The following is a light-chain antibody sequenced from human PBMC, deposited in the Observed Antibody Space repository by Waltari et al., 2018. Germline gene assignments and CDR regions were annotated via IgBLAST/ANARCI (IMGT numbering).Light chain of an antibody. CDR3: QQSFKTPYS. V-gene: IGKV1-39*01. CDR2: TAS. CDR1: QSISAY. J-gene: IGKJ2*03. Sequence: DIQMTQSPSSLSASVGDRVTITYRASQSISAYLNWYQQKPGKAPTLLIYTASNLQSGVPSRFSGSGSGTDFTLTINSLQPEDFATYYCQQSFKTPYSFGQGTHLDIK.